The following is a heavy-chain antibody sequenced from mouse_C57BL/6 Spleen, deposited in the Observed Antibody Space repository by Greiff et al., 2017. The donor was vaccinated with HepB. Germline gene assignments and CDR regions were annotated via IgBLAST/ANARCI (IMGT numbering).Heavy chain of an antibody. CDR3: VRSLVFDY. Sequence: EVKVVESGGGLVQPKGSLKLSCAASGFSFNTYAMNWVRQAPGKGLEWVARIRSKSNNYATYYADSVKDRFTISRDDAESMLYLHMNNLKTEDTAMYYCVRSLVFDYWGQGTTLTVSS. D-gene: IGHD4-1*01. V-gene: IGHV10-1*01. CDR2: IRSKSNNYAT. CDR1: GFSFNTYA. J-gene: IGHJ2*01.